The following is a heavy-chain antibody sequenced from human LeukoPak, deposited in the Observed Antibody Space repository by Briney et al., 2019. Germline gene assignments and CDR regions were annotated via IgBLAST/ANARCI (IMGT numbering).Heavy chain of an antibody. CDR1: GFTVSSNY. D-gene: IGHD3-3*01. V-gene: IGHV3-66*02. CDR3: ARVFAGDHFDY. Sequence: GGSLRLSCAASGFTVSSNYMSWVRQAPGKGLEWVSVIYSGGSTYYADSVKGRCTISRDNSKNTLYLQMNSLRAEDTAVYYCARVFAGDHFDYWGQGTLVTVSS. CDR2: IYSGGST. J-gene: IGHJ4*02.